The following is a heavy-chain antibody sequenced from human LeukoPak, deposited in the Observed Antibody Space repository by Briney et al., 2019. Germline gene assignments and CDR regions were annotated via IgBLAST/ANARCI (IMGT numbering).Heavy chain of an antibody. D-gene: IGHD5-12*01. CDR2: IYYSGSTSGSTT. V-gene: IGHV4-30-4*01. CDR1: GGSISSGDHY. Sequence: SETLSLTCTVSGGSISSGDHYWSWIRQPPGKGLEWIGYIYYSGSTSGSTTYYNPSLKSRVTVSVDTSKNQFTLKLRSVTAADTAVYYCASGGADSGSLFDYWGQGTLVTVSS. J-gene: IGHJ4*02. CDR3: ASGGADSGSLFDY.